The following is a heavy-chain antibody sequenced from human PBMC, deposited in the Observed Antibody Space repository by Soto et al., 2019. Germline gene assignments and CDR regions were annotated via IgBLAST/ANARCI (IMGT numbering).Heavy chain of an antibody. CDR1: GFSFSGYT. J-gene: IGHJ4*02. V-gene: IGHV3-23*01. Sequence: EVQLLESGGHLIQPGESLRLSCAASGFSFSGYTMNWVRQAQGKGLEWISGINGGGGTTYYADSVKGRFTISRDDSKNILYLQKKSPRAGDTAIYYCAKDRHPDGIWTFDHWGRGTLVTVSS. D-gene: IGHD3-9*01. CDR2: INGGGGTT. CDR3: AKDRHPDGIWTFDH.